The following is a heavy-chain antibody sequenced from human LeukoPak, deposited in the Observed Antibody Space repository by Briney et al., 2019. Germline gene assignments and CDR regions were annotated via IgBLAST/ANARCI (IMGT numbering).Heavy chain of an antibody. CDR3: ASGPFNYFDF. Sequence: SETLSLTCTVSRGSISSITNYWGWIRQPPGKGLEWIGSVYYTGNTYYNPSLKSRVTISVGASKSQFSLKLSSVTAADTAVYYCASGPFNYFDFRGQGTLVIVSS. CDR1: RGSISSITNY. V-gene: IGHV4-39*01. J-gene: IGHJ4*02. CDR2: VYYTGNT.